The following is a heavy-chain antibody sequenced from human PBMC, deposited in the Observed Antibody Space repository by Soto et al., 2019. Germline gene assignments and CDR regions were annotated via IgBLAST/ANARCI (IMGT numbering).Heavy chain of an antibody. CDR2: IIPIFGTA. CDR1: GGTFSSYA. Sequence: QVQLVQSGAEVKKPGSSVKVSCKASGGTFSSYAISWVRQAPGQGLEWMGGIIPIFGTANYAQKFQGSVTITADESTSTAHMELSSLRSEDTAVYYCARDRITMVRGGGYFDYWGQGTLVTVSS. V-gene: IGHV1-69*01. CDR3: ARDRITMVRGGGYFDY. D-gene: IGHD3-10*01. J-gene: IGHJ4*02.